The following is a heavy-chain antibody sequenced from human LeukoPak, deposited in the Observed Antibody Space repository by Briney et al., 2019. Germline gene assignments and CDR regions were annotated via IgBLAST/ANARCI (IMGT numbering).Heavy chain of an antibody. Sequence: SETLSRTCTVSGGSISSSSYYWRWIRQPPGKGLQWIGSIYHSGSTYYDPSLKSRVTISVDTSKNQFSLKLSSVTAADTAVYYCARTSSSGLGGRDYFDPWGQGTLVTVSS. V-gene: IGHV4-39*01. CDR1: GGSISSSSYY. D-gene: IGHD6-19*01. CDR3: ARTSSSGLGGRDYFDP. CDR2: IYHSGST. J-gene: IGHJ4*02.